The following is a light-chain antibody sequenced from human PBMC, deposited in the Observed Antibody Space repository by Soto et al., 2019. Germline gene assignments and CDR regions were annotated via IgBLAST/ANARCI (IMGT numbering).Light chain of an antibody. J-gene: IGKJ3*01. CDR1: QSISSY. Sequence: DIQMTQSPSAMYAAVGDRVTITGRARQSISSYLNCYQQQPGKAPKLLIYAASSLHSGVPSRFSGSGSGTDVTLTICRLQPEDFATYYGQASYRIPSVTFGPGTQVDTK. CDR3: QASYRIPSVT. V-gene: IGKV1-39*01. CDR2: AAS.